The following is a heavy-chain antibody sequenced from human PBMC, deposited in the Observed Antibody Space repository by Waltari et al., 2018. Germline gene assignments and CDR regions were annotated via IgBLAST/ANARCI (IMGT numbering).Heavy chain of an antibody. CDR1: GFTFSDSA. J-gene: IGHJ6*03. D-gene: IGHD3-3*01. V-gene: IGHV3-73*01. Sequence: EVQLVESGGGLVQPGGSLKLSCAASGFTFSDSAIHWVRQAPGKVLVWIVRIRRKALKYATAYAESLADKFTISRDDLKNMAYLQINNVTTADSAIYYCSRLFGSGDYYFPYMDVWGQGTTVTVSS. CDR2: IRRKALKYAT. CDR3: SRLFGSGDYYFPYMDV.